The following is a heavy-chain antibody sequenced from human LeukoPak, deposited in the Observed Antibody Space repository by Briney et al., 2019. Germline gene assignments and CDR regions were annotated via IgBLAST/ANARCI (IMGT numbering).Heavy chain of an antibody. Sequence: GGSLRLSCAASGFTFSSYGMHWVRQAPGKGLEWVAVIWYDGSNKYYADSVKGRFTISRDNSKNTLYLQMSSLRAEDTAVYYCASAAGPFDHWGQGTLVTVSS. CDR1: GFTFSSYG. CDR2: IWYDGSNK. CDR3: ASAAGPFDH. V-gene: IGHV3-33*01. J-gene: IGHJ4*02. D-gene: IGHD6-13*01.